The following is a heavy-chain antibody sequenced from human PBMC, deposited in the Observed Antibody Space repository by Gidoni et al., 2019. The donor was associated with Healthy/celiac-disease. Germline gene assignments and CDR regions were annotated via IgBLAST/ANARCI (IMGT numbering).Heavy chain of an antibody. D-gene: IGHD2-21*01. CDR3: ARAAVGYCGGDCYSVGAFDY. J-gene: IGHJ4*02. V-gene: IGHV1-69*01. Sequence: QVQLVQSGAEVKKPGSSVKVSCKASGGTFSSYAISWVRQAPGQGLGWMGGIIPSFGTANYAQKFQGRVTITADESTRTAYMELSSLRSEDTAVYYCARAAVGYCGGDCYSVGAFDYWGQGTLVTVSS. CDR1: GGTFSSYA. CDR2: IIPSFGTA.